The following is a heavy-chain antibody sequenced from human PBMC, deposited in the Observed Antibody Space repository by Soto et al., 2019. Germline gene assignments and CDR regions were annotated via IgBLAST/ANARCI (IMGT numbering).Heavy chain of an antibody. D-gene: IGHD3-10*01. CDR2: IYYSGST. J-gene: IGHJ4*02. V-gene: IGHV4-31*03. CDR1: GGSISSGGYY. Sequence: PSETLSLTCTVSGGSISSGGYYWSWIRQHPGEGLEWIGYIYYSGSTYYNPSLKSRVTISVDTSKNQFSLKLSSVTAADTAVYYCARDSNGSGSYFDYWGQGTLVTVSS. CDR3: ARDSNGSGSYFDY.